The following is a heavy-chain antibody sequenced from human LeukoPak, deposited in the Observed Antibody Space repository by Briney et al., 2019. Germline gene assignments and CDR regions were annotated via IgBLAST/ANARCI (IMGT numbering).Heavy chain of an antibody. CDR1: GFTFSSYS. CDR2: ISSSSTI. J-gene: IGHJ4*02. Sequence: AGGSLRLSCAASGFTFSSYSMNWVRQAPGKGLEWVSYISSSSTIYYADSVKGRFTISRDNAKNSLYLQMNSLRAEDTAVYYCARDIPHNYYDSSGYYSDYWGQGTLVTVSS. D-gene: IGHD3-22*01. V-gene: IGHV3-48*01. CDR3: ARDIPHNYYDSSGYYSDY.